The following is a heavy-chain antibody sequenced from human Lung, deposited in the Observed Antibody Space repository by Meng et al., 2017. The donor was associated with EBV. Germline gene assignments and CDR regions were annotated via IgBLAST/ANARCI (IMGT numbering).Heavy chain of an antibody. CDR2: ISSSSSYI. J-gene: IGHJ4*02. CDR3: AKEGRSGRSFDH. CDR1: GFTLSTYS. Sequence: EVQLVESGGGLVKPGGSLRLSCAASGFTLSTYSMNWVRQAPGKGLEWVSSISSSSSYIYYADSVKGRFIISRDNSKNTVYLQMNSLRAEDTAVYYCAKEGRSGRSFDHWGQGTLVTVSS. D-gene: IGHD1-26*01. V-gene: IGHV3-21*04.